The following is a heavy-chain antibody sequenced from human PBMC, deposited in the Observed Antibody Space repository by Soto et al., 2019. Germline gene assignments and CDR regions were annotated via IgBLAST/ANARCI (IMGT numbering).Heavy chain of an antibody. CDR3: ARGRGSGGGLAYYHYYYMDV. D-gene: IGHD2-15*01. CDR2: MNPNSGNT. J-gene: IGHJ6*03. CDR1: GYTFTIYD. V-gene: IGHV1-8*02. Sequence: ASLKVSCKASGYTFTIYDINWVRQATGQGLEWMGWMNPNSGNTGYAQKFQGRVTMTRNTSISTAYMELSSLRSEDTAVYYCARGRGSGGGLAYYHYYYMDVWGKGTTVTVSS.